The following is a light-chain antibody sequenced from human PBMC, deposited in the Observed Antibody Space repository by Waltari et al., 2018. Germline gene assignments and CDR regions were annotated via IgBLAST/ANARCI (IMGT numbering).Light chain of an antibody. J-gene: IGKJ2*01. V-gene: IGKV2-28*01. CDR2: FGS. CDR1: QSLLHSNGYHY. CDR3: MQGLQIPFT. Sequence: DIMMTQSPISLPVSPGEPAYISCRSSQSLLHSNGYHYFDWYLQKPGQSPQLLIYFGSNRASGVADRFSGSASGTDFTLKVSRVEAEDVGVYFCMQGLQIPFTFGQGTKLEI.